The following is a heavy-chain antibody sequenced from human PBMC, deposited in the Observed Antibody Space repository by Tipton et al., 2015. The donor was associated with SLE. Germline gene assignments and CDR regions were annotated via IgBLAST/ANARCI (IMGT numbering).Heavy chain of an antibody. V-gene: IGHV4-61*02. J-gene: IGHJ5*02. CDR3: ARAEGYCGSKTNCYERRWIDP. CDR2: IYTSGST. D-gene: IGHD2-2*01. Sequence: TLSLTCTVSGGSISSNNFFWSWIRQPAGKGLEWIGRIYTSGSTDYNPSLKSRVTISIDTSENQFSLKLTSMTAADTAVYYCARAEGYCGSKTNCYERRWIDPWGQGTLVTVSS. CDR1: GGSISSNNFF.